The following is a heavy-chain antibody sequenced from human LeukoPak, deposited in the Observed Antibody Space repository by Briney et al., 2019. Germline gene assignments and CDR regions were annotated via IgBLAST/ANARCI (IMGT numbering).Heavy chain of an antibody. CDR1: GFTVNSNY. Sequence: GVSLRLSCAASGFTVNSNYMSWVRQAPGKGLEWVANIGQDGTEKHHVDSVRGRFTISRDNAKNSVFLQMNSLRAEDTAVYYCARDRDGKDYWGQGTLVTVSS. CDR2: IGQDGTEK. D-gene: IGHD1-1*01. J-gene: IGHJ4*02. V-gene: IGHV3-7*03. CDR3: ARDRDGKDY.